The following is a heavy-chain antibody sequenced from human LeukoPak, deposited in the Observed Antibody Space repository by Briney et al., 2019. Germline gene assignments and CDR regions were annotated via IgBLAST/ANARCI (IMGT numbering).Heavy chain of an antibody. V-gene: IGHV4-34*01. D-gene: IGHD3-3*01. CDR3: ARAPYDFWSGYYSSSYYYGMDV. CDR1: GGSLSGYY. Sequence: SETLSLTCAVYGGSLSGYYWSWIRQPPGKGLEWIGEINHSGSTNYNPSLKSRVTISVDTSKNQFSLKLSSVTAADTAVYYCARAPYDFWSGYYSSSYYYGMDVWGQGTTVTVSS. CDR2: INHSGST. J-gene: IGHJ6*02.